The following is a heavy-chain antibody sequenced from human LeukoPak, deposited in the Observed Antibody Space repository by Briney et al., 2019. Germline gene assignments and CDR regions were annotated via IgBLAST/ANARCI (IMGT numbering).Heavy chain of an antibody. D-gene: IGHD4-17*01. CDR3: GRDKSYGDSTDY. CDR1: GFTFSNYW. CDR2: IKQDGSEE. J-gene: IGHJ4*02. V-gene: IGHV3-7*01. Sequence: GGSLRLSCAASGFTFSNYWMSWARQAPGKGLEWVANIKQDGSEEYYVDSVKGRFTISRDNAKKSLYLQMNSLRAEDTAVYYCGRDKSYGDSTDYWGQGTLVTVSS.